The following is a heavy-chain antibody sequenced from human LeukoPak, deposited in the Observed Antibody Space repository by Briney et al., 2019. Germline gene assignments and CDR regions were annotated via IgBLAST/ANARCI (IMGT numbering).Heavy chain of an antibody. Sequence: SETLSLTCTVSGGSISSSSYYWGWIRQPPGKGLVWIGTIYYTGSTYYNPSLKSRVTTSIDTSKNQFSLKVTSVTAADTAVYYCSRRINYGSGRYGVDVWAKGPRSLSP. CDR2: IYYTGST. CDR3: SRRINYGSGRYGVDV. V-gene: IGHV4-39*07. CDR1: GGSISSSSYY. D-gene: IGHD3-10*01. J-gene: IGHJ6*02.